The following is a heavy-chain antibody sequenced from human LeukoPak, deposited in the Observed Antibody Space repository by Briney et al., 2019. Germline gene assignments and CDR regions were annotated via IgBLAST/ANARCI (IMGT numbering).Heavy chain of an antibody. J-gene: IGHJ4*02. V-gene: IGHV3-23*01. CDR2: ISGSGGST. Sequence: GGSLRLSCAASGFTFDDYTMHWVRQAPGKGLEWVSAISGSGGSTYYADSVKGRFTISRDNSKNTLYLQMNSLRAEDTAVYYCAKTHIVVVTAMDFFDYWGQGTLVTVSS. D-gene: IGHD2-21*02. CDR3: AKTHIVVVTAMDFFDY. CDR1: GFTFDDYT.